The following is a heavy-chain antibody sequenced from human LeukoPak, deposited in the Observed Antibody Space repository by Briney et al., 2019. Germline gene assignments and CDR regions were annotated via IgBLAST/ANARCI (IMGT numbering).Heavy chain of an antibody. J-gene: IGHJ4*02. Sequence: GGSLRLSCAASGFIFSDHHMDWVREAPGKGLEWVSVIYSGGSTYYADSVKGRFTISRDNSKNTLYLQMNSLRAEDTAVYYCARYYYDSSGYYYDTYYFDYWGQGTLVTVSS. CDR2: IYSGGST. D-gene: IGHD3-22*01. V-gene: IGHV3-53*01. CDR1: GFIFSDHH. CDR3: ARYYYDSSGYYYDTYYFDY.